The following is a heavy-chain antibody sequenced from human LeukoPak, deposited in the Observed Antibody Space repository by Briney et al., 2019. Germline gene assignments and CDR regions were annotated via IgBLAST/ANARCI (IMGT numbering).Heavy chain of an antibody. J-gene: IGHJ5*02. CDR3: ARGSDYHDSSRYNWFDP. D-gene: IGHD3-22*01. CDR1: GFTFSRYD. CDR2: IGTAGDT. Sequence: PGGSLRLSCAASGFTFSRYDMHWVRQGIGKGLEWVSGIGTAGDTHYPGSVKGRFTISRDNAKNSLYLQMNSLRAGDTAVYYCARGSDYHDSSRYNWFDPWGQGTLVTVSS. V-gene: IGHV3-13*01.